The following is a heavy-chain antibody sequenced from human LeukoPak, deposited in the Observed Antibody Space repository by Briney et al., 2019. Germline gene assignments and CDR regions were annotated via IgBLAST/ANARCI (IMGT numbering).Heavy chain of an antibody. V-gene: IGHV3-53*01. J-gene: IGHJ6*02. CDR1: GCTASSNY. CDR3: ASIRYYYYGMDV. D-gene: IGHD2-2*02. Sequence: GGSLRLSCAASGCTASSNYMSWVRQAPGKGLEWVSVIYSGGSTYYAASVKGRFTISRDNSKNTLYLQMNSLRAEDTAVYYCASIRYYYYGMDVWGQGTTVTVSS. CDR2: IYSGGST.